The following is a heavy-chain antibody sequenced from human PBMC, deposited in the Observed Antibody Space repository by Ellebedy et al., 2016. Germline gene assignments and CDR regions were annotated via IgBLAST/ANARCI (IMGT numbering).Heavy chain of an antibody. D-gene: IGHD3-16*01. CDR3: ARGGVWGSFDY. V-gene: IGHV3-23*01. CDR1: GFTFSNYA. J-gene: IGHJ4*02. CDR2: ISGSGDDT. Sequence: GGSLRLSXAASGFTFSNYAMNWVRQAPGKGLEWVSSISGSGDDTYYADSVKGRFTISRDNSKNTLYLQMNSLRVEDTAVYYCARGGVWGSFDYWGQGTLVTVSS.